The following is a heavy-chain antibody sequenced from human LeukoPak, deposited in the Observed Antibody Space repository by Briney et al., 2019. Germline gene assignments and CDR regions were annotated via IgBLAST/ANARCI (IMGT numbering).Heavy chain of an antibody. V-gene: IGHV4-59*06. CDR3: AATVTRRDYFDY. CDR1: GGSISSHY. J-gene: IGHJ4*02. D-gene: IGHD4-17*01. CDR2: IYYSGST. Sequence: SETLSLTCTVSGGSISSHYWSWIRQPPGKGLEWVGYIYYSGSTYYNPSLKSRVTISVDTSKNQFSLKLSSVTAADTAVYYCAATVTRRDYFDYWGQGTLVTVSS.